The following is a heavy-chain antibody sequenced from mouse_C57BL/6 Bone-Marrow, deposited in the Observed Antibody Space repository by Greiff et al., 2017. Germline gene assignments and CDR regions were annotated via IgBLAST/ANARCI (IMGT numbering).Heavy chain of an antibody. CDR3: AVDYVGDFGV. V-gene: IGHV1-55*01. Sequence: VQLQQSGAELVKPGASVKMSCKASGYTFTGYWITWVKQRPGQGLEWIGDIYPGSGSTNYNEKFKSKATLTVDTSSSTAYMQLSSLTSVDSAVYYCAVDYVGDFGVWGTGTTVTVSS. J-gene: IGHJ1*03. D-gene: IGHD2-4*01. CDR1: GYTFTGYW. CDR2: IYPGSGST.